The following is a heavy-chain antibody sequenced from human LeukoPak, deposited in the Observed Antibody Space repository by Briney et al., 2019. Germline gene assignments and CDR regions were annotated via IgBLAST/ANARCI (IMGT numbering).Heavy chain of an antibody. V-gene: IGHV4-34*01. CDR2: INHSGST. D-gene: IGHD5-18*01. CDR3: ARGGRGCSYRVLTNNWFDP. CDR1: GGSFSGYY. Sequence: PSETLSLTCAVYGGSFSGYYWSWIRQPPGKGLEWIGEINHSGSTNYNPSLKSRVTISVDTSKNQFSLKLSSVTAADTAVYYCARGGRGCSYRVLTNNWFDPWGQGTLVTVSS. J-gene: IGHJ5*02.